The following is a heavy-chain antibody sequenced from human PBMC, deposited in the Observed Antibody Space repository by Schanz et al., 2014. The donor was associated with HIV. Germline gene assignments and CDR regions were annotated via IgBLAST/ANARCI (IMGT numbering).Heavy chain of an antibody. V-gene: IGHV1-46*01. CDR2: INPYDGST. CDR3: ARARAKIEGRPVGNWFDP. Sequence: QVQLVQSGAEVKKPGASVKVSCKASGYTFTSQYMHWVRQAPGQGLEWMGLINPYDGSTSNAQKFQGRVDMTRTTSISTAYMELRGLTSEDTAVYFCARARAKIEGRPVGNWFDPWGQGTLVTVSS. J-gene: IGHJ5*02. CDR1: GYTFTSQY. D-gene: IGHD6-6*01.